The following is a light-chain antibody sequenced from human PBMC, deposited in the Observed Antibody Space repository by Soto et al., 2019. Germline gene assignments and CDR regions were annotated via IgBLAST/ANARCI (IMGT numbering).Light chain of an antibody. CDR2: GAS. CDR3: KQYGSSGT. V-gene: IGKV3-20*01. J-gene: IGKJ1*01. CDR1: QSVSNNY. Sequence: ELVLTQSPGTLSLSPGDRATLSCRASQSVSNNYLAWYQQKPGQAPRLLIYGASNRATGIQDRFSGSGSGTEFTLTIRRLEPEDFAVYYCKQYGSSGTCGQGTQVDIK.